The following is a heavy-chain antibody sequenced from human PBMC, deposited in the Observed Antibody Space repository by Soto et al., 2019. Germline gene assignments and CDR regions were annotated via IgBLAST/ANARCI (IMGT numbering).Heavy chain of an antibody. CDR1: VFTFSDYG. Sequence: GSLRLACAASVFTFSDYGMHWVRQAPGKGLEWVAVISYDRSDKHYADSVKGRFTISRDNSKNMVYLQMNSLRAEDTAVYYCAKAGSSITGTTWYFDYWGQGTLVTVSS. D-gene: IGHD1-20*01. J-gene: IGHJ4*02. CDR3: AKAGSSITGTTWYFDY. V-gene: IGHV3-33*05. CDR2: ISYDRSDK.